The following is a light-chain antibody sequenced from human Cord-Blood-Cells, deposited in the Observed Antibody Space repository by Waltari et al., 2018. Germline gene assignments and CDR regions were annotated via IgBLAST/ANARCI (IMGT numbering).Light chain of an antibody. Sequence: AIRMTQSPSSLSASTGDRVTITCRASQGISSYLAWYQQKPGKAPKLLIYAASTVQSGVPSRFSGSGSGTDFTLTISCLQSEDFATYYCQQYYSYPLYTFGQGTKLEI. CDR1: QGISSY. J-gene: IGKJ2*01. CDR3: QQYYSYPLYT. CDR2: AAS. V-gene: IGKV1-8*01.